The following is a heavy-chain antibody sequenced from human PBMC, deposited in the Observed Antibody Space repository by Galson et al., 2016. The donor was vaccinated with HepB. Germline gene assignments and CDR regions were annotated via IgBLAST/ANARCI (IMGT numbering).Heavy chain of an antibody. V-gene: IGHV1-18*01. Sequence: SVKVPCKASGYSFTSYGISWVRQAPGQGLEWMGWISGYNGDTNYTQKLQGRVTMTTDTSTSTAYMELRSLRSDDTAVYYCARSPPFLRVLEPSYYYGMDVWDKGTTITVSS. CDR3: ARSPPFLRVLEPSYYYGMDV. CDR2: ISGYNGDT. D-gene: IGHD2/OR15-2a*01. J-gene: IGHJ6*04. CDR1: GYSFTSYG.